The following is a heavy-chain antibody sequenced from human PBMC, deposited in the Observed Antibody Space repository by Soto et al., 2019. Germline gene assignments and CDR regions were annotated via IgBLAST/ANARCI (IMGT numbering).Heavy chain of an antibody. D-gene: IGHD5-18*01. CDR1: GGSISSGGYY. CDR2: IYYSGST. J-gene: IGHJ5*02. Sequence: QVQLQESGPGLVKPSQTLSLTCTVSGGSISSGGYYWSWIRQHPGKGLEWIGYIYYSGSTYYNPCLKIRVTISVDTAKNQFALKLSSVTAAVTAVYYCARGQSGGYSYARVGWFDPWGQGTLVTVSS. CDR3: ARGQSGGYSYARVGWFDP. V-gene: IGHV4-31*03.